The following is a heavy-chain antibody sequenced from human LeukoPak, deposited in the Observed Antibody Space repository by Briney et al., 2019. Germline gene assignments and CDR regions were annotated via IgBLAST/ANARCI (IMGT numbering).Heavy chain of an antibody. Sequence: AETLSLTCTVSGGSISSSSYYWDWVRQPPGKGLEWIGSIYYSGSTNYNPSLKSRVTISVDTSKNQFSLKLSSVTAADTAVYYCARVVVGATRDDYYYYYYMDVWGNGTTVTISS. J-gene: IGHJ6*03. CDR2: IYYSGST. D-gene: IGHD1-26*01. CDR3: ARVVVGATRDDYYYYYYMDV. V-gene: IGHV4-39*01. CDR1: GGSISSSSYY.